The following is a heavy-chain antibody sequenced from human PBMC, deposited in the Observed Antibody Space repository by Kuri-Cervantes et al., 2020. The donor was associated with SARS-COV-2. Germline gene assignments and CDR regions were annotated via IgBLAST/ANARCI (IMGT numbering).Heavy chain of an antibody. J-gene: IGHJ5*02. Sequence: SVKVSCKASGGTFSSYAISWVRQAPGQGLEWMGGIIPIFGTANYAQKFQGRVTITADESTSTAYMELSSLRSEDTAVYYRARGGWSGPTYNWFDPWGQGTLVTVSS. CDR3: ARGGWSGPTYNWFDP. CDR2: IIPIFGTA. V-gene: IGHV1-69*13. CDR1: GGTFSSYA. D-gene: IGHD3-3*01.